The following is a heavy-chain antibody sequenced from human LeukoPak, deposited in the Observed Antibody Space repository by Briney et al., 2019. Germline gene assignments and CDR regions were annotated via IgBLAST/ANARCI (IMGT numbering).Heavy chain of an antibody. CDR1: GFTFSSYS. J-gene: IGHJ4*02. D-gene: IGHD3-22*01. Sequence: GGSLRLSCAASGFTFSSYSMNWVRQAPGKGLEWVSYISSSSSTIYYADSVKGRFTISRDNSKNTLYLQMNSLRAEDTAVYYCARDRRASSGYYARHLDYWGQGTLVTVSS. V-gene: IGHV3-48*01. CDR3: ARDRRASSGYYARHLDY. CDR2: ISSSSSTI.